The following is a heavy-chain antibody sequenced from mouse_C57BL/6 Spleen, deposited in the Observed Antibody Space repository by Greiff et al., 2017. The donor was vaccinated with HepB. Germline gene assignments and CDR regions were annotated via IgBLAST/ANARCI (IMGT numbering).Heavy chain of an antibody. J-gene: IGHJ3*01. D-gene: IGHD2-3*01. CDR3: ARRVYDGYYGFAY. CDR2: IWSGGST. Sequence: VQRVESGPGLVQPSQSLSITCTVSGFSLTSYGVHWVRQSPGKGLEWLGVIWSGGSTDYNAAFISRLSISKDNSKSQVFFKMNSLQADDTAIYYCARRVYDGYYGFAYWGQGTLVTVSA. V-gene: IGHV2-2*01. CDR1: GFSLTSYG.